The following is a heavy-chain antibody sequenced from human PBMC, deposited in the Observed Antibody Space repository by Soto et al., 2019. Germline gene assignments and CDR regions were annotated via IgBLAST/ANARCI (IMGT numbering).Heavy chain of an antibody. Sequence: SETLSLTCSVSSASISNGDYYWSWIRQPPGKGLEWIGYIYHSGSTYYNPSLKRRVTISVDTSKNQFSLELNSVTAADTAVYYCATNWNYAHYYWGQGTPVT. V-gene: IGHV4-30-4*01. D-gene: IGHD1-7*01. CDR3: ATNWNYAHYY. J-gene: IGHJ4*02. CDR1: SASISNGDYY. CDR2: IYHSGST.